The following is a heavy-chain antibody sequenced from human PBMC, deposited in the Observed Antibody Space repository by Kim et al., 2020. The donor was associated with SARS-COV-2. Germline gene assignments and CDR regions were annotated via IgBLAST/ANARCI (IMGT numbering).Heavy chain of an antibody. Sequence: SETLSLTCTVSGGSISSYYWSWIRQPPGKGLEWIGYIYYSGSTNYNPSLKSRVTISVDTSKNQFSLKLSSVTAADTAVYYCARFDDYGDHSYFDYWGQGTLVTVSS. CDR3: ARFDDYGDHSYFDY. D-gene: IGHD4-17*01. J-gene: IGHJ4*02. CDR2: IYYSGST. V-gene: IGHV4-59*01. CDR1: GGSISSYY.